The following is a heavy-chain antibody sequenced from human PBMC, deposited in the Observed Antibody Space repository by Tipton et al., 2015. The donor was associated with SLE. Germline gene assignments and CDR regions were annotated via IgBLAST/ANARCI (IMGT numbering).Heavy chain of an antibody. Sequence: QSGAEVKSPGSSVRVSCEASGGSFNGHAISWVRQAPGQGLEWMGGIIPTFATANYAQKFQGRVTINADDSMTIVYMQLTSLRSDDTAVYFCARGVDTEMVSDYWGQGTVVTVTS. J-gene: IGHJ4*02. D-gene: IGHD5-18*01. CDR2: IIPTFATA. CDR1: GGSFNGHA. V-gene: IGHV1-69*01. CDR3: ARGVDTEMVSDY.